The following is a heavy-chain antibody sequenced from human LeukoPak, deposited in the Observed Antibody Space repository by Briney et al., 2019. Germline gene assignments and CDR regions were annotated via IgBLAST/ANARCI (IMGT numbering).Heavy chain of an antibody. Sequence: SETLSLTCTVSGGSISSGSYYWSWIRQPAGKGLEWIGRIYTSGSTNYNPSLKGRVTISVDTSKNQFSLKLSSVTAADTAVYYCARGTVRGVFWGQGTLVTVSS. CDR3: ARGTVRGVF. J-gene: IGHJ4*02. D-gene: IGHD3-10*01. V-gene: IGHV4-61*02. CDR1: GGSISSGSYY. CDR2: IYTSGST.